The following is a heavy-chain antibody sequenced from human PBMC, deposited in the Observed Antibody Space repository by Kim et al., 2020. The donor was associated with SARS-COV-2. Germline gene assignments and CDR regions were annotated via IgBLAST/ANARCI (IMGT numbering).Heavy chain of an antibody. CDR3: ASIVGATTGLDY. D-gene: IGHD1-26*01. Sequence: GGSLRLSCAASGFTFSSYGMHWVRQAPGKGLEWVAVIWYDGSNKYYADSVKGRFTISRDNSKNTLYLQMNSLRAEDTAVYYCASIVGATTGLDYWGQGTLVTVSS. CDR1: GFTFSSYG. CDR2: IWYDGSNK. V-gene: IGHV3-33*01. J-gene: IGHJ4*02.